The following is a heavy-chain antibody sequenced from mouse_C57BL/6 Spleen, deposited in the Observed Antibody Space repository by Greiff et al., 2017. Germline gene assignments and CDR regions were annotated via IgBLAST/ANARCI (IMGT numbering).Heavy chain of an antibody. J-gene: IGHJ2*01. Sequence: VQLKESGGGLVKPGGSLKLSCAASGFTFSDYGMHWVRQAPEKGLEWVAYISSGSSTIYYADTVKGRVTISRDNAKNTLFLQMTSLRSEDTAMYYCARARQLRLLYLDYWGQGTTLTVSS. CDR3: ARARQLRLLYLDY. D-gene: IGHD3-2*02. V-gene: IGHV5-17*01. CDR1: GFTFSDYG. CDR2: ISSGSSTI.